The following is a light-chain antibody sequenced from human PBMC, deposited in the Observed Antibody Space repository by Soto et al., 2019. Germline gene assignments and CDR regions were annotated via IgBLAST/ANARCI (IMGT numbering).Light chain of an antibody. Sequence: DIVMTQSPDSLAVSLGERATINCKSSQSVLYSSNNKNYLAWYQQKPGQPPKLLIYWASTRESGVPDRFSGSGSGTDFTLTISSLQAEDVAVYYCQQYYRPWTCGQGTKGEIK. CDR1: QSVLYSSNNKNY. CDR2: WAS. V-gene: IGKV4-1*01. J-gene: IGKJ1*01. CDR3: QQYYRPWT.